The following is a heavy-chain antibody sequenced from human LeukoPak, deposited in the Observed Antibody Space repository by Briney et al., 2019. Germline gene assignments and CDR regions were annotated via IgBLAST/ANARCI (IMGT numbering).Heavy chain of an antibody. CDR2: INHSGST. D-gene: IGHD2-15*01. V-gene: IGHV4-34*01. J-gene: IGHJ4*02. Sequence: PSETLSLTCAVYGGSFSGYYWSWIRQPPGKGLEWIGEINHSGSTNYNPSLKSRVTISVDTSKNQFSLKLSSVTAADTAVYYCAGGLGGNSDYWGQGTLVTVSS. CDR3: AGGLGGNSDY. CDR1: GGSFSGYY.